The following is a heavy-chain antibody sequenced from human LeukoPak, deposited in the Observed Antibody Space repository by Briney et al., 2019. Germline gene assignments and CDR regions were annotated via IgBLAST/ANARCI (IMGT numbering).Heavy chain of an antibody. CDR2: IYGGGTT. Sequence: GGSLRLTCAASGFTVSTNCMTWVRQAPGKGLEWVSTIYGGGTTYYADSVMGRFTISRHNSRNTLYLQMNSLRAEDTAVYYCARVDTVMAYYFDLWGQGTLVTVSS. CDR3: ARVDTVMAYYFDL. V-gene: IGHV3-53*04. CDR1: GFTVSTNC. D-gene: IGHD5-18*01. J-gene: IGHJ4*02.